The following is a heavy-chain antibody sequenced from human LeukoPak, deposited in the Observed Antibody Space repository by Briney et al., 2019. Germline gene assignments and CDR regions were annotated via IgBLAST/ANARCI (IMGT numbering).Heavy chain of an antibody. Sequence: PGGSLRLSCAASGFTFSSYGMHWVRQAPGTGLEWVAVISYDGSNKYYADSVKGRFTISRDNYKNTLYLQMNSLRAEDTAVYYCVSLWFGELSNYWGQGTLVIVSS. V-gene: IGHV3-30*03. J-gene: IGHJ4*02. CDR3: VSLWFGELSNY. D-gene: IGHD3-10*01. CDR2: ISYDGSNK. CDR1: GFTFSSYG.